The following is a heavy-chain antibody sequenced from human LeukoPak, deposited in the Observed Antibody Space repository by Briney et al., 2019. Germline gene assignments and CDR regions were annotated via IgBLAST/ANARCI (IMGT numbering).Heavy chain of an antibody. Sequence: PGGSLRLSCAASGFTLSDYYMSWVRQAPGKGLEWVSYISSSSSYTNYADSVKGRFTISRDNAKNSLYLQMNRLRAEDTAVYYCARDTVLRYFGGEAFDPWGQGTMVTVSS. CDR1: GFTLSDYY. CDR2: ISSSSSYT. J-gene: IGHJ3*01. V-gene: IGHV3-11*06. D-gene: IGHD3-9*01. CDR3: ARDTVLRYFGGEAFDP.